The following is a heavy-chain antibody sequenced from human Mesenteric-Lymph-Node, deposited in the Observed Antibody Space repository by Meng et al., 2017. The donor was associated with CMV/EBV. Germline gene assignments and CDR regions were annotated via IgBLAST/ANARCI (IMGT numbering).Heavy chain of an antibody. D-gene: IGHD1-26*01. CDR2: INAYSGNT. Sequence: ASVKVSCKASGYTFTTYGISWVRQAPGQGLEWMGWINAYSGNTKYAQKFQGRVTMTTDTSTSTVYMELSSLRSDDTAVYYCARGSLWDPTYYWGQGTLVTVSS. CDR3: ARGSLWDPTYY. J-gene: IGHJ4*02. V-gene: IGHV1-18*01. CDR1: GYTFTTYG.